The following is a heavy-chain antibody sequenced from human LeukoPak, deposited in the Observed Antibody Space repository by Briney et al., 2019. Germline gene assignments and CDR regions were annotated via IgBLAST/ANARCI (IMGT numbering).Heavy chain of an antibody. CDR2: IYYSGST. CDR3: ARRRYYDSTGYLD. Sequence: SETLSLTCTISGGSISSSSYYWDWIRQYPGKGLEWIGSIYYSGSTHYNASLKSRLFISVDTSNNQFSLRLSFVTAADTAVYYCARRRYYDSTGYLDWGQGTLITVSS. J-gene: IGHJ1*01. V-gene: IGHV4-39*01. D-gene: IGHD3-22*01. CDR1: GGSISSSSYY.